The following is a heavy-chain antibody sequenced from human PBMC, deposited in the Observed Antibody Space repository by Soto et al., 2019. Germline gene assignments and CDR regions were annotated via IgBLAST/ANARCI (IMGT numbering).Heavy chain of an antibody. D-gene: IGHD3-16*01. CDR2: INAGNGNT. J-gene: IGHJ6*03. CDR1: GYTFTSYA. Sequence: GASVKVSCKASGYTFTSYAMHWVRQAPGQRLEWMGWINAGNGNTKYSQKFQGRVTITRDTSASTAYMELSSLRSEDTAVYYCARDGSVFPGETYAYYYYYYMDVGGKGPRVTVSS. V-gene: IGHV1-3*01. CDR3: ARDGSVFPGETYAYYYYYYMDV.